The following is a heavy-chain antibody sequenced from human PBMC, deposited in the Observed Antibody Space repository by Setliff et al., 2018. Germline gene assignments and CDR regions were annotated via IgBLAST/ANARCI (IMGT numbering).Heavy chain of an antibody. CDR3: AGEGVDSRSSTDYRYYMDV. Sequence: GASVKVSCKASGGTFSSYGISWVRQAPGQGLEWMGGTIPIFGTTNYAQKFQGRVTIITDESTTTAYMELSSLRSDDTAVYYCAGEGVDSRSSTDYRYYMDVWGKGTTVTVSS. D-gene: IGHD3-22*01. V-gene: IGHV1-69*05. J-gene: IGHJ6*03. CDR1: GGTFSSYG. CDR2: TIPIFGTT.